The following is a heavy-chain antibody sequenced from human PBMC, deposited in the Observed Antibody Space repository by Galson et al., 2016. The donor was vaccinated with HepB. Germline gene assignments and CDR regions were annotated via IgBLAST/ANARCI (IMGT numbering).Heavy chain of an antibody. J-gene: IGHJ3*02. D-gene: IGHD3-22*01. CDR3: ASYYDSSGYQIDAFGI. CDR2: IIPIFGTA. V-gene: IGHV1-69*06. CDR1: GGTFNNYA. Sequence: SVKVSCKASGGTFNNYAITWVRQAPGQGLEWMGGIIPIFGTANYAQKFKGRVTIIVDKSTNTAYMELSSLRSEDTAVYYCASYYDSSGYQIDAFGIWGQGTMVTVSS.